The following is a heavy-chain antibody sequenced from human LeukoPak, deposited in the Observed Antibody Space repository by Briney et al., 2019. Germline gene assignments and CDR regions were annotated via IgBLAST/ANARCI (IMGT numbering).Heavy chain of an antibody. CDR1: GGSFSGYY. D-gene: IGHD3-10*01. V-gene: IGHV4-34*01. CDR2: INDIGNT. J-gene: IGHJ6*03. Sequence: SETLSLTCAVYGGSFSGYYWSWIRQPPGKGLEWIGEINDIGNTNYDPSLRSRVTISVDTSKNQFFLSLTSATAADTAVYFCARLGSVGYYNYQYMDIWGNGTTVTVSS. CDR3: ARLGSVGYYNYQYMDI.